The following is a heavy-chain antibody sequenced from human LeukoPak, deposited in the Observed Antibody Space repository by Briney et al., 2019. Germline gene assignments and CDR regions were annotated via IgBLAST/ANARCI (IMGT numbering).Heavy chain of an antibody. CDR1: GVTFSNAW. CDR3: TTDRIVVVPAAATT. J-gene: IGHJ5*02. CDR2: IKSKTDGGTT. D-gene: IGHD2-2*01. Sequence: GGSLRLSCAASGVTFSNAWMSWVRQAPGKGLEWVGRIKSKTDGGTTDYAAPVKGRFTISRDDSKNTLYLQMNSLKTEDTAVYYCTTDRIVVVPAAATTWGQGTLVTVSS. V-gene: IGHV3-15*01.